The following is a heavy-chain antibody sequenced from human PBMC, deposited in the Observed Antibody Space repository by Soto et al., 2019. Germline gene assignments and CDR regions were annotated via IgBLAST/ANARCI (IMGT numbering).Heavy chain of an antibody. Sequence: GGSLRLSCSASGFTFSSHAMHWVRQAPGKGLEYVSAISSDGGNTWYAEFLRGRFTISRDNSKNTLYLQMSSLRAEDTAVYYCVKERSGWGHYSAYWGQGTLVTVSS. CDR2: ISSDGGNT. CDR1: GFTFSSHA. D-gene: IGHD6-19*01. J-gene: IGHJ4*02. CDR3: VKERSGWGHYSAY. V-gene: IGHV3-64D*08.